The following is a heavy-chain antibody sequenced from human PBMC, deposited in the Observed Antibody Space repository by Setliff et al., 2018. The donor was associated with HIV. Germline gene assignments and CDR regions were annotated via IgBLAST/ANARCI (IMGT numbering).Heavy chain of an antibody. CDR1: GSMNIHY. V-gene: IGHV4-59*11. CDR2: IYYSGST. Sequence: GSMNIHYWSWIRQPPGKGLEWIGSIYYSGSTNYNPSLKSRVTISVDTSKNQFSLKLSSVTAADTAVYYCAREEDYNFWSGYDWFDPWGQGTLVTVSS. CDR3: AREEDYNFWSGYDWFDP. D-gene: IGHD3-3*01. J-gene: IGHJ5*02.